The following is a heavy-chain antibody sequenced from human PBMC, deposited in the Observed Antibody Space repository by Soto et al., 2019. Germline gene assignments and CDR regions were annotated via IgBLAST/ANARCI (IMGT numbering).Heavy chain of an antibody. V-gene: IGHV4-34*01. J-gene: IGHJ5*02. D-gene: IGHD3-3*01. Sequence: SETLSLTCAVYGGSVKGYYWNWIRQPPGKGLGWIGEINLTGGPHYNPSRKSRVTMSVDTSKIHFSLWLSSVTAADTAIYYCATRITVFGLLIPPFDPWGQGTQVTVSS. CDR2: INLTGGP. CDR1: GGSVKGYY. CDR3: ATRITVFGLLIPPFDP.